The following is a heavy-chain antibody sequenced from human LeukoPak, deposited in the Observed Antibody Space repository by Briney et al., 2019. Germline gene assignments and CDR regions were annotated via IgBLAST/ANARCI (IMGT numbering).Heavy chain of an antibody. V-gene: IGHV3-43*01. CDR2: ITWDGGST. D-gene: IGHD1-26*01. J-gene: IGHJ4*02. CDR1: GFTFDDYT. CDR3: ARERRRVIDY. Sequence: TGGSLRLSCAASGFTFDDYTMHWVRQVPGKGLQWVSLITWDGGSTFYADSVKGRFTISRDNSKKSLSLQMYGLSTGDTALYYCARERRRVIDYWGQGTLVTVSS.